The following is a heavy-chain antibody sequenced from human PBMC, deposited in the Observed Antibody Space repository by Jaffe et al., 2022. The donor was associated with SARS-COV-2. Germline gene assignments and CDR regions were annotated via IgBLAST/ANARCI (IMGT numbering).Heavy chain of an antibody. V-gene: IGHV1-2*02. Sequence: QVQLVQSGAEVKKPGASVKVSCKASGYTFTGYYMHWVRQAPGQGLEWMGWINPNSGGTNYAQKFQGRVTMTRDTSISTAYMELSRLRSDDTAVYYCARAYAGIAAAGGAPPDYWGQGTLVTVSS. D-gene: IGHD6-13*01. J-gene: IGHJ4*02. CDR3: ARAYAGIAAAGGAPPDY. CDR1: GYTFTGYY. CDR2: INPNSGGT.